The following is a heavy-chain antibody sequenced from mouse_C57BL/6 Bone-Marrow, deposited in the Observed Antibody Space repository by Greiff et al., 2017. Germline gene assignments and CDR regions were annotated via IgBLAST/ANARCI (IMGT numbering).Heavy chain of an antibody. Sequence: QVQLKESGPGLVQPSQSLSITCTVSGFSLTSYGVHWVRQPPGKGLEWLGVIWSGGSTDYNAAFISRLSISKDNSKSQVFFKMNSLQADDTAIYYCAKLRMDYWGQGTSVTVSS. J-gene: IGHJ4*01. CDR2: IWSGGST. V-gene: IGHV2-4*01. CDR1: GFSLTSYG. CDR3: AKLRMDY.